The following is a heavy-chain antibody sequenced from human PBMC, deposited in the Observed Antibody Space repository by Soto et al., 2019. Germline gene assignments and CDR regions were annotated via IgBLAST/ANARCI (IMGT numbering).Heavy chain of an antibody. J-gene: IGHJ5*02. Sequence: SVKVSCKASGGTFSSYAISWVRQAPGQGLEWMGGIIPIFGTANYAQKFQGRVTITADESTSTAYMELSSLRSEDTAVYYCAMKYCSSTSCVGPLWFDPWGQGTLVTVSS. V-gene: IGHV1-69*13. CDR1: GGTFSSYA. CDR3: AMKYCSSTSCVGPLWFDP. D-gene: IGHD2-2*01. CDR2: IIPIFGTA.